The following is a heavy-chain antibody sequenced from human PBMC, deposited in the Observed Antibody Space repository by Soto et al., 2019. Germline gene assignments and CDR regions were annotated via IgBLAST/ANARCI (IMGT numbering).Heavy chain of an antibody. CDR1: GFTVSSKY. CDR2: IQGGGTT. CDR3: ARDDVLCDGGRCYGIPLDV. V-gene: IGHV3-66*01. J-gene: IGHJ6*02. Sequence: EVQLVESGGGLVQPGGSLRLSCAASGFTVSSKYMTWVRQAPGKGLEWVSLIQGGGTTYYSESVKGRFTISRDTSENTLNLQMDSLRVEDTAVDSGARDDVLCDGGRCYGIPLDVWGQGTTVTVSS. D-gene: IGHD2-15*01.